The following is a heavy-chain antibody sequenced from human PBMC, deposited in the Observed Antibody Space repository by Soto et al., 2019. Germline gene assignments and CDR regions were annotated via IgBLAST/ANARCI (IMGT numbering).Heavy chain of an antibody. D-gene: IGHD3-16*01. J-gene: IGHJ4*02. CDR1: GGSVSSSPSY. Sequence: PSETLSLTCSVAGGSVSSSPSYWNWIRQPPGKGLEWIGYVFYSGSTNYNPSLESRVTISLDISKNEFSLRMRSVTAADTAVYYSVREVCSHADSWGQGTLVTVSS. CDR3: VREVCSHADS. V-gene: IGHV4-61*01. CDR2: VFYSGST.